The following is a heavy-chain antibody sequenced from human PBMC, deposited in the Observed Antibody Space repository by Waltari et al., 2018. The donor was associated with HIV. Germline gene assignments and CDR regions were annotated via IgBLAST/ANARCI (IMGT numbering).Heavy chain of an antibody. CDR3: ARESSGMDV. J-gene: IGHJ6*02. D-gene: IGHD6-6*01. CDR2: VSYDGLKK. CDR1: GFIFSNFA. Sequence: QVQLAESGGGMVQPGTSLRLSCAGSGFIFSNFAMHWVRRAPGKGVDWVAVVSYDGLKKHYVASVKGQFTISRDNSNDTLYLQMNSLRIEDTGIYYCARESSGMDVWGQGTRVTVSS. V-gene: IGHV3-30*01.